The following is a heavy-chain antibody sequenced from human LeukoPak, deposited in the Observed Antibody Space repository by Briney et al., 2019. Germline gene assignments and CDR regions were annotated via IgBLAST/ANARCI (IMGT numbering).Heavy chain of an antibody. CDR3: ARDPLGYCSGGSCYYYGMDV. D-gene: IGHD2-15*01. J-gene: IGHJ6*02. CDR1: GISFSNYW. Sequence: GGSLRLSCAASGISFSNYWMTWIRQAPEKGLQWVANIKEDGSDKNYADSVKGRFTISRDNAKDLLYLQMNSLRAEDTAVYYCARDPLGYCSGGSCYYYGMDVWGQGTTVTVSS. CDR2: IKEDGSDK. V-gene: IGHV3-7*01.